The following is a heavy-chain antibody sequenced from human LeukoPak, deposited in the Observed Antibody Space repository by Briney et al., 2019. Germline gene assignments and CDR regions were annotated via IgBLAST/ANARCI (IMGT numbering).Heavy chain of an antibody. CDR1: GFSFSTCA. CDR2: ISGGGDGA. J-gene: IGHJ4*02. D-gene: IGHD5-12*01. CDR3: AKRTRGYGTLDY. V-gene: IGHV3-23*01. Sequence: PGGSLRLSCAASGFSFSTCAMNWVRQAPRKGLEWASTISGGGDGALYADSVKGRFTISRDNSKNTLFLQMNSLRAEDTAVYYCAKRTRGYGTLDYWGQGTLVTVSS.